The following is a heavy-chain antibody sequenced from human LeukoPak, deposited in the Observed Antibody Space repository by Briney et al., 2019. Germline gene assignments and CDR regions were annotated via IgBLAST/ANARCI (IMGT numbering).Heavy chain of an antibody. CDR1: GFTFSSYS. CDR2: ISSSSSYI. J-gene: IGHJ4*02. D-gene: IGHD6-6*01. V-gene: IGHV3-21*01. Sequence: GGSLRLSCAASGFTFSSYSMNWVRQAPGKGLEWVSSISSSSSYIYYADSVKGRFTISRDNAKNSLYLQMNSLRAEDTAVYYCATTPWGYSSSYRGYWGQGTLVTVSS. CDR3: ATTPWGYSSSYRGY.